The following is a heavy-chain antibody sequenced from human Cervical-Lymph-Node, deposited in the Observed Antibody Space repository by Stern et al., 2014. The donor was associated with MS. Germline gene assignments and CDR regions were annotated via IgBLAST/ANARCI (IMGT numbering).Heavy chain of an antibody. CDR2: MSFVGGNK. V-gene: IGHV3-30*03. CDR3: MGVGDAMHV. Sequence: QLVQSGGGAVQPGRSLTLSCAASGFSLSNSGMHWVRQAPGKGLEWVAVMSFVGGNKKYGDSVKGRFSISRDMANNTLFLQMNSLRPEDTAVYYCMGVGDAMHVWGQGTTVIVSS. J-gene: IGHJ6*02. CDR1: GFSLSNSG.